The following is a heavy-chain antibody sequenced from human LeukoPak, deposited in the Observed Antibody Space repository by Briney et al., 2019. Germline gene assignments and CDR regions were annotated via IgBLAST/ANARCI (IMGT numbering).Heavy chain of an antibody. V-gene: IGHV5-51*01. D-gene: IGHD2-2*01. Sequence: GESLKISCKSSGYTFPDYWIGWGRQMPGKGPEWRGIIYPDDSDTRYSPSFQGQVTISADKSISTAYLQWSRLRASDTAMYYCARHHGSVVMQAVIRRLDYWGQGTLVTVSS. CDR2: IYPDDSDT. CDR1: GYTFPDYW. J-gene: IGHJ4*02. CDR3: ARHHGSVVMQAVIRRLDY.